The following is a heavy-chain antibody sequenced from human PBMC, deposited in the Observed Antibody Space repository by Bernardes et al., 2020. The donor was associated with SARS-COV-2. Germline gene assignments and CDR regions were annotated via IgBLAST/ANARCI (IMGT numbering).Heavy chain of an antibody. CDR3: ARDQDAFDI. Sequence: AAVKVSCKASGYTFTSYGINWVRQAPGQGLEWMGWISTYNGNTNYAQTLQGRVTMTTDTSTSTAYMELRSLRSDDTAVYYCARDQDAFDIWGQGTMVTVSS. J-gene: IGHJ3*02. V-gene: IGHV1-18*01. CDR2: ISTYNGNT. CDR1: GYTFTSYG.